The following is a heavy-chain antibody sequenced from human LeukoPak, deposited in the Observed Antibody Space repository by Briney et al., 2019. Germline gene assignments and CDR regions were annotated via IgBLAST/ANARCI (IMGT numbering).Heavy chain of an antibody. CDR1: GFTFSDYY. Sequence: QARGSLRLACAASGFTFSDYYMSWIRQAPGKGLEWVANIKQDGSEKYYVDSVKGRFTISRDNAKNSLYLQMNSLRAEDTAVYYCAREQQLVPPYYYYYMDVWGKGTTVTVSS. D-gene: IGHD6-13*01. J-gene: IGHJ6*03. CDR2: IKQDGSEK. CDR3: AREQQLVPPYYYYYMDV. V-gene: IGHV3-7*01.